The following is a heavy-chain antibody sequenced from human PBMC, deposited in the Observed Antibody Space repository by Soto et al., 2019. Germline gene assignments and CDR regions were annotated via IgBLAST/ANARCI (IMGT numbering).Heavy chain of an antibody. CDR1: GFTFSSYS. V-gene: IGHV3-48*02. Sequence: GSLRLSCAASGFTFSSYSLNWVRQAPGKGLEWVSYITSSGTTVYYADSVRGRFTISRDNAKNSLYLQMNSLRDDDTAVYYCARGSSNWAYYFDFWGRGTLVTVSS. D-gene: IGHD6-13*01. J-gene: IGHJ4*02. CDR2: ITSSGTTV. CDR3: ARGSSNWAYYFDF.